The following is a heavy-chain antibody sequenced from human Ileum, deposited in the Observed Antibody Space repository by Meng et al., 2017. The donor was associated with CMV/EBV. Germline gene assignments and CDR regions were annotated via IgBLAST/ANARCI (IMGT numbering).Heavy chain of an antibody. V-gene: IGHV4-39*07. CDR2: IYYSGST. Sequence: QAQLQESGPGLVKPSETLSLTCPVSGGSLGSSDYYWGWIRQPPGKGLEWIATIYYSGSTYYNPSLKTPVTISVDTSKNQFSLRLSSVTAADTAVYYCAGGIKTGIVDYWGQGTLVTVSS. D-gene: IGHD3-9*01. CDR3: AGGIKTGIVDY. CDR1: GGSLGSSDYY. J-gene: IGHJ4*02.